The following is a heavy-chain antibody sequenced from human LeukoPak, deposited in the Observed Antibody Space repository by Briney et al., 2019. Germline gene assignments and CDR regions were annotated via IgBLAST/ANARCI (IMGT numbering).Heavy chain of an antibody. CDR1: GFTFSSYE. CDR2: ISSSGSTI. J-gene: IGHJ6*02. D-gene: IGHD2-15*01. CDR3: ARDRIVVVVAATEIYYYYGMDV. V-gene: IGHV3-48*03. Sequence: PGGSLRLSCAASGFTFSSYEMNWVRQAPGKGLEWVSYISSSGSTIYYADSVKGRFTISRDNAKNSLYLQMNSLRAEDTAVYYRARDRIVVVVAATEIYYYYGMDVWGQGTTVTVSS.